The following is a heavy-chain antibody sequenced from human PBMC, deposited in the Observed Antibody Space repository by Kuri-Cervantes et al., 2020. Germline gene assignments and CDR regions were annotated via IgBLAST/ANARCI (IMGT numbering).Heavy chain of an antibody. CDR3: ARDEGGAAAGTYYYYGMDV. D-gene: IGHD6-13*01. V-gene: IGHV1-18*01. Sequence: ASVEVSCKASGYTFTSYGISWVRQAPGQGLEWMGWISAYNGNTNYAQKLQGRVTMTTDTSTSTAYMELRSLRSDDTAVYYCARDEGGAAAGTYYYYGMDVWGQGTTVTVSS. J-gene: IGHJ6*02. CDR1: GYTFTSYG. CDR2: ISAYNGNT.